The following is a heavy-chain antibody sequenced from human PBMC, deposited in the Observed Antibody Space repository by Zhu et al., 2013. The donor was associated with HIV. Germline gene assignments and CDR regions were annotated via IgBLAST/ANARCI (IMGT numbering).Heavy chain of an antibody. V-gene: IGHV3-23*01. D-gene: IGHD1-26*01. CDR3: AKASNSGSYVRDVGS. CDR1: GFTFSSYA. Sequence: VQLLESGGDLVQPGESLRLSCAASGFTFSSYAMSWVRQAPGKGLEWVSAISTGDHTYYADSVKGRFTISRDNSKNTLYLQLNSLRAEDTAVYYCAKASNSGSYVRDVGSWGQGTLVTVSA. J-gene: IGHJ5*02. CDR2: ISTGDHT.